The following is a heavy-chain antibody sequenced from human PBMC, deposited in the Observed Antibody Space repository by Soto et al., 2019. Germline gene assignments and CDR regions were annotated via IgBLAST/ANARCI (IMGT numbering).Heavy chain of an antibody. Sequence: GGSLSSSCATSGFSFSTYNRNWVRQAPGKGLEWVSSINGRSNYKYYTDSVKGRFAISRDNPKNSLYLQMDSLRVEDTAVYYCVREDGSVGSNSAFDYWGQGTLVNVSS. J-gene: IGHJ4*02. V-gene: IGHV3-21*01. CDR3: VREDGSVGSNSAFDY. D-gene: IGHD1-26*01. CDR1: GFSFSTYN. CDR2: INGRSNYK.